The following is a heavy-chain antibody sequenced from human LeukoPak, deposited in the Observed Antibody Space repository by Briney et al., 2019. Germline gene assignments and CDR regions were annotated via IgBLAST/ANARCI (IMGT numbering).Heavy chain of an antibody. J-gene: IGHJ4*02. V-gene: IGHV3-21*01. CDR1: GFTFSSYS. Sequence: GGSLRLSCAASGFTFSSYSMNWVRQAPGKGLEWVSSISSSSSYIYYADSVKGRFTISRDNAKNSLYLQMNSLRAEDTAVYYCARDLQVGALYYFDYWGQGTLVTVSS. D-gene: IGHD1-26*01. CDR2: ISSSSSYI. CDR3: ARDLQVGALYYFDY.